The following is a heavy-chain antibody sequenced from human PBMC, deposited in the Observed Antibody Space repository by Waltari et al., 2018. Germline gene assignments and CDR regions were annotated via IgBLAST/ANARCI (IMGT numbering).Heavy chain of an antibody. Sequence: QVQLVQSGAEVKKPGASVKVSCKASGYTFTGYYLHWVRPAPGQGLEWMGWINPNSGGTNYAQKFQGRVTMTRDTSFNTAYMEVIGLRSDDTAIYYCVRAERVAGPNNNWFDPWGQGTLVTVSS. J-gene: IGHJ5*02. CDR2: INPNSGGT. CDR3: VRAERVAGPNNNWFDP. D-gene: IGHD1-1*01. CDR1: GYTFTGYY. V-gene: IGHV1-2*02.